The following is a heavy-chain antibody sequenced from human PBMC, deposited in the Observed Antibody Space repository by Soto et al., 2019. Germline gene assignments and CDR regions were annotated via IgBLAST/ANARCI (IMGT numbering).Heavy chain of an antibody. CDR1: GFTFSSYG. CDR2: IWYDGSTK. J-gene: IGHJ5*02. V-gene: IGHV3-33*01. CDR3: ARPSYDFWSGYYHPFDL. D-gene: IGHD3-3*01. Sequence: QVQLVKSGRGVVQPGKSLRLSCAASGFTFSSYGMHWVRQAPGKGLEWVAIIWYDGSTKYFADSVKGRFTISRDNSKNMVYLQMNSLRADDTAVYYCARPSYDFWSGYYHPFDLWGQGTLVTVSS.